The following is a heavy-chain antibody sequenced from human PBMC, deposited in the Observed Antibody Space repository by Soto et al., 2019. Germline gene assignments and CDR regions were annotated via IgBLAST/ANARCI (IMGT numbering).Heavy chain of an antibody. J-gene: IGHJ4*02. CDR1: GYTFSNYG. CDR2: VSGYIGNT. Sequence: QVQLVQSGAEVKKPGASVRVSCRTSGYTFSNYGISWVRQAPGQGLEWMGWVSGYIGNTHYARKLQPRVTMTKDTSTRTAHMDLRSLTSVETPVYYCAGSHLEYCSGGNCSSHCWGQGTLVTVSS. D-gene: IGHD2-15*01. V-gene: IGHV1-18*01. CDR3: AGSHLEYCSGGNCSSHC.